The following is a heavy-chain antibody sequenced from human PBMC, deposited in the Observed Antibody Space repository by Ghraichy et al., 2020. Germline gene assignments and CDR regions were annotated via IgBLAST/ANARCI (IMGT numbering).Heavy chain of an antibody. CDR2: IYYSGST. CDR3: ARLDDDY. V-gene: IGHV4-39*01. D-gene: IGHD2-2*03. J-gene: IGHJ4*02. CDR1: GGSISSSSYY. Sequence: SQTLSLTCTVSGGSISSSSYYWGWIRQPPGKGLEWIGSIYYSGSTYYNPSLKSRVTISVDTSKNQFSLKLSSVTAADTAVYYCARLDDDYWGQGTLVTVSS.